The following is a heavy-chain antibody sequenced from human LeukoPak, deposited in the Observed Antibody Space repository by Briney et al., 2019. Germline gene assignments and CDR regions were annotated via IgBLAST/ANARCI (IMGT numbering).Heavy chain of an antibody. D-gene: IGHD1-26*01. V-gene: IGHV1-8*01. J-gene: IGHJ4*02. CDR1: GYTFTAYD. CDR2: MNPDTGDT. CDR3: TRGSLSGSSRDY. Sequence: ASVRVSCKASGYTFTAYDINWVRHATGQGLEWMGWMNPDTGDTGYAQRFQGRVIMTRNTSIDTAYMELSGLSSEDTAVYYCTRGSLSGSSRDYWGQGALVTVP.